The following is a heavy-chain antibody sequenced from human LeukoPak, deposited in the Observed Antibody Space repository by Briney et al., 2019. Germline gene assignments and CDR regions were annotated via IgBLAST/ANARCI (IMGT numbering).Heavy chain of an antibody. CDR1: GFTFSSYA. Sequence: PGGSLRLSCAASGFTFSSYAMSWVRQAPGKGPEWVSAISGSGGSTYYADSVKGRFTISRDNSKNTLYLQMNSLRAEDTAVYYRAKSGPYYYDSSGYFDYWGQGTLVTVSP. CDR3: AKSGPYYYDSSGYFDY. J-gene: IGHJ4*02. D-gene: IGHD3-22*01. CDR2: ISGSGGST. V-gene: IGHV3-23*01.